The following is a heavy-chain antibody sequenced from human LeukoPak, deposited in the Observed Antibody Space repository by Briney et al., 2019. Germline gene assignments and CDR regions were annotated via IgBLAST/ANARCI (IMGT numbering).Heavy chain of an antibody. CDR2: IIPILGIA. Sequence: ASVKVSCKASGGTFSSYAISWVRQAPGQGLEWMGRIIPILGIANYAQKFQGRVTITADKSTSTAYMELSSLRSEDTAVYYCARVVLWFGDAFDIWGQGTMVTVSS. CDR1: GGTFSSYA. J-gene: IGHJ3*02. V-gene: IGHV1-69*04. CDR3: ARVVLWFGDAFDI. D-gene: IGHD3-10*01.